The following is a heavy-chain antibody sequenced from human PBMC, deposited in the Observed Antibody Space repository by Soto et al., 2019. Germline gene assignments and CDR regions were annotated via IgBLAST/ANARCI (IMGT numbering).Heavy chain of an antibody. Sequence: QVQLQESGPGLVKPSETLSLTCTVSGGSVSSGSYYWSWIRQPPGKGLEWIGYIYYSGSTNYNPPLKXXAXIXXDTSKNQFSLKLSSVTAADTAVYYCARDYYANFDYWGQGTLVTVSS. V-gene: IGHV4-61*01. CDR2: IYYSGST. CDR3: ARDYYANFDY. D-gene: IGHD3-10*01. CDR1: GGSVSSGSYY. J-gene: IGHJ4*02.